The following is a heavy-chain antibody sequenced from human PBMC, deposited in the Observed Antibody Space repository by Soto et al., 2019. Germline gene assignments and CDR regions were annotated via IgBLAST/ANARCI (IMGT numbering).Heavy chain of an antibody. D-gene: IGHD5-12*01. CDR1: GFTFNSYW. V-gene: IGHV3-7*03. J-gene: IGHJ6*02. CDR3: ARGGLHRSGYEYYYYYYGLDV. CDR2: VQQDGSEK. Sequence: EGQLVESGGGLVQPGESLRLSCAGSGFTFNSYWMSWVRQAPGKGLEWVAKVQQDGSEKYYVDSVKGRFTISRDNAKNSVYLQMNSLRVEDTAVYYYARGGLHRSGYEYYYYYYGLDVWGQGTTVTVAS.